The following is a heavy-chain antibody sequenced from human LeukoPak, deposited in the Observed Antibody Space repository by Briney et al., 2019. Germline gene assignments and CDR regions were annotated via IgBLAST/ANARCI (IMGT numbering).Heavy chain of an antibody. CDR3: ARVSELAPGKWELLGGNYYYGMDV. CDR2: INPNSGGT. Sequence: ASVKVSCKASGYTLTGYYMHWVRQAPGQGLEWMGWINPNSGGTNYAQKFQGRVTMTRDTSISTAYMELSRLRSDDTAVYYCARVSELAPGKWELLGGNYYYGMDVWGQGTTVTVSS. V-gene: IGHV1-2*02. D-gene: IGHD1-26*01. CDR1: GYTLTGYY. J-gene: IGHJ6*02.